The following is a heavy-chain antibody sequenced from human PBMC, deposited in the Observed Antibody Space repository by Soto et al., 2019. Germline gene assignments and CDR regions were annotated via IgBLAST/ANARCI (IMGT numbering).Heavy chain of an antibody. D-gene: IGHD3-3*01. J-gene: IGHJ4*02. CDR3: ARSTYYYFWSGPTAPYFFDD. CDR2: IYYSGST. V-gene: IGHV4-59*01. CDR1: GGSISSYY. Sequence: PSETLSLTCTVSGGSISSYYWSWIRQPPGKGLEWIGYIYYSGSTNYNPSLKSRVTISVDTSKNQFSLKLSSVTAADTAVYYCARSTYYYFWSGPTAPYFFDDRGQRSLVTVSS.